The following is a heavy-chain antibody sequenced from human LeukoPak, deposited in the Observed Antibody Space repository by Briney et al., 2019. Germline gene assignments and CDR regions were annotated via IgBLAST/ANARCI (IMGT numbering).Heavy chain of an antibody. CDR1: GFTFSSSA. CDR2: ISDSGGST. D-gene: IGHD3-9*01. CDR3: AKVSESSYDFLTGYYTPYYFDY. Sequence: GGSLRLSCAASGFTFSSSAMSWVRQAPGKGLEWVSGISDSGGSTYYADSVKGRFTISRDNSKNMLYLQMNSLRAEDTAVYYCAKVSESSYDFLTGYYTPYYFDYWGQGTLVTVSS. J-gene: IGHJ4*02. V-gene: IGHV3-23*01.